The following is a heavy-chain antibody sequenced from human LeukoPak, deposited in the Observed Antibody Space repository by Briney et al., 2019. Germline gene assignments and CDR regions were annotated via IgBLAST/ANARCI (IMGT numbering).Heavy chain of an antibody. V-gene: IGHV3-53*01. D-gene: IGHD3-16*02. CDR1: GFTVSSNY. Sequence: GGSLRLSCAASGFTVSSNYMSWVRQAPGKGLEWVSVIYSGGSTYYADSVKGRFTISRDNSKNTLYLQMNSLRAEDTAVYYCARSFGGVIAPFDYWGRGTLVSVSS. CDR3: ARSFGGVIAPFDY. J-gene: IGHJ4*02. CDR2: IYSGGST.